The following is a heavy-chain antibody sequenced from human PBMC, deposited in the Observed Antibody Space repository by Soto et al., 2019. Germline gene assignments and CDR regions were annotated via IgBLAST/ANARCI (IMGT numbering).Heavy chain of an antibody. V-gene: IGHV3-30*04. Sequence: LRLSCGACGCSFRNYAIDLGRQAPGKGLEWVAVISRDGSHKYYLDSVKGRFTISRDNSKDTVNLLMNSLRDNDSAMYYCARSRNSAVADSFDFWGQGTLVTVSS. CDR1: GCSFRNYA. J-gene: IGHJ4*02. D-gene: IGHD1-26*01. CDR3: ARSRNSAVADSFDF. CDR2: ISRDGSHK.